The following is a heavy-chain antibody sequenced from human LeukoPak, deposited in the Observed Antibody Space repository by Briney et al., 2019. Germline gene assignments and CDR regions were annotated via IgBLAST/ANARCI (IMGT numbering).Heavy chain of an antibody. J-gene: IGHJ3*02. D-gene: IGHD3-10*01. CDR2: INPNSGGT. CDR3: ARDKTVGPLLWFGESPGGAFDI. V-gene: IGHV1-2*02. CDR1: GYTFTGYY. Sequence: ASVKVSCKASGYTFTGYYMHWVRQAPGQGLEWMGWINPNSGGTNYAQKFQGRVTMTRDTSISTVYMELSRLRSDDTAVYYCARDKTVGPLLWFGESPGGAFDIWGQGTMVTVSS.